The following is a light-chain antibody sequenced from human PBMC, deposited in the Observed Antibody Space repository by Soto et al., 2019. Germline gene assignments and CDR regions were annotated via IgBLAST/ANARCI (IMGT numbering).Light chain of an antibody. V-gene: IGLV1-40*01. J-gene: IGLJ1*01. Sequence: QSVLTQPPSVSGAPGQRVTISCTGSSSNIGAGYDVHWYQQLPGTAPKLLIYGNNNRPSGVPDRFSGSKSGTSASLAITGLLPEDEADYYCQSHDTSLSGSRVFGTGTKLTGL. CDR1: SSNIGAGYD. CDR3: QSHDTSLSGSRV. CDR2: GNN.